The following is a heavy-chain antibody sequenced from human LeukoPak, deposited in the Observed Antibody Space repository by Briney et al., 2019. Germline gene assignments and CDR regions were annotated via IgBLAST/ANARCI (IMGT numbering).Heavy chain of an antibody. D-gene: IGHD1-26*01. CDR3: ARTPYSGSFRGFDY. CDR2: IYSGGGR. V-gene: IGHV3-53*01. Sequence: GGSLRLSCAASGFTVSSNYMSWVRQAPGKGLEWVSVIYSGGGRYYADSVKGRFTISRDNSKNTLYLQMNTLRAEDTAVYYCARTPYSGSFRGFDYWGQGTLVTVSS. CDR1: GFTVSSNY. J-gene: IGHJ4*02.